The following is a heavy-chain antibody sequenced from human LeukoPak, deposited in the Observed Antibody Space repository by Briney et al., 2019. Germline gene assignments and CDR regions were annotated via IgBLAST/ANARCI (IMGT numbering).Heavy chain of an antibody. CDR1: GYTFTSYG. CDR2: ISAYNGNT. CDR3: ARGRALSGDYYYYGMDV. D-gene: IGHD2/OR15-2a*01. Sequence: ASVKVSCKASGYTFTSYGISWVRQAPGQGLEWMGWISAYNGNTNYAQKLQGRVTMTTDTSTSTAYMELRSLRSDDTAVYYCARGRALSGDYYYYGMDVWGQGTTVTVSS. V-gene: IGHV1-18*01. J-gene: IGHJ6*02.